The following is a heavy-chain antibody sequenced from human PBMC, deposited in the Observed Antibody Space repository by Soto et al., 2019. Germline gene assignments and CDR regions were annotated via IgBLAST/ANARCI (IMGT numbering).Heavy chain of an antibody. CDR3: ARDSVDTAMAP. J-gene: IGHJ5*02. Sequence: GASVKVYCKASGGTFSSYAISWVRQAPGQGLEWMGGIIPIFGTANYAQKFQGRVTITADKSTSTAYMELSSLRSEDTAVYYCARDSVDTAMAPWGQGTLVTVSS. CDR2: IIPIFGTA. V-gene: IGHV1-69*06. CDR1: GGTFSSYA. D-gene: IGHD5-18*01.